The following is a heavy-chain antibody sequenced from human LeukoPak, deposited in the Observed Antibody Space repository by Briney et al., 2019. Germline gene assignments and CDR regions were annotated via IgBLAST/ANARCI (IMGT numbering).Heavy chain of an antibody. CDR1: GGSISNDY. CDR3: ARESASVFSMIRGVGWFDP. D-gene: IGHD3-10*01. Sequence: SETLSLTCVVSGGSISNDYWSWIRQPAGRDLEWIGRVHSTGYTDYNPSLTSRVTMSVDTSKNQFSLNLKSVTAADTAVYYCARESASVFSMIRGVGWFDPWGQGTLVTVSS. J-gene: IGHJ5*02. V-gene: IGHV4-4*07. CDR2: VHSTGYT.